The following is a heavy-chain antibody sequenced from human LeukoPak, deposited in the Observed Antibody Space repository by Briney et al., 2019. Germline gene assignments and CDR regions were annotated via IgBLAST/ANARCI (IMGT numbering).Heavy chain of an antibody. D-gene: IGHD3-10*01. J-gene: IGHJ4*02. V-gene: IGHV3-21*01. CDR1: GFTFSSYS. Sequence: GGSLRLSCAASGFTFSSYSMNWVRQAPGKRLEWVSSISSSSSYIYYADSVKGRFTISRDNAKNSLYLQMNSLRAEDTAVYYCARDGLVWFGELYYFDYWGQGTLVTVSS. CDR2: ISSSSSYI. CDR3: ARDGLVWFGELYYFDY.